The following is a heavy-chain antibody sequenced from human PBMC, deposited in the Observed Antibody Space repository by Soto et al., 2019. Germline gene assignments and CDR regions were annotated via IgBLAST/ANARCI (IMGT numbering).Heavy chain of an antibody. CDR3: VRHGRVGGMRFDYHNGMDV. V-gene: IGHV1-18*01. D-gene: IGHD3-10*01. J-gene: IGHJ6*02. CDR1: GYNFNNYG. CDR2: ISSYTGNS. Sequence: ASVKVSCKASGYNFNNYGISWARQAPGQGLEWMGWISSYTGNSKNAQTIQGRVTLTTGTATNTAHMELRSLRSDDTAVYFCVRHGRVGGMRFDYHNGMDVWGQGTTVTVSS.